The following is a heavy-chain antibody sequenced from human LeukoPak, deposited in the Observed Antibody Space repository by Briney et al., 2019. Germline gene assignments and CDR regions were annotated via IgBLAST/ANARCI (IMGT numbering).Heavy chain of an antibody. CDR1: GFTFSNYA. D-gene: IGHD3-9*01. Sequence: GGSLRLSCAASGFTFSNYAMSWVRQAPGKGLEWVSAISGSDGSTNYADSVKGRFTISRDNAKNSLYLQMNSLRAEDTAVYYCARVASLIRYFDWLGGMDVWGKGTTVTISS. CDR3: ARVASLIRYFDWLGGMDV. V-gene: IGHV3-23*01. J-gene: IGHJ6*04. CDR2: ISGSDGST.